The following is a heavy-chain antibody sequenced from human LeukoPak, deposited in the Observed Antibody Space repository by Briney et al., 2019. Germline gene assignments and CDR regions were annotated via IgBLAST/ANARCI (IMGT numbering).Heavy chain of an antibody. CDR3: ARSPQHYCSSTSCYWDNWFDP. J-gene: IGHJ5*02. Sequence: SETLSLTCAVSGYSISSGYYWGWIRQPPGKGLEWIGYIYYSGSTNYNPSLKSRVTISVDTSKNQFSLKLSSVTAADTAVYYCARSPQHYCSSTSCYWDNWFDPWGQGTLVTVSS. D-gene: IGHD2-2*01. CDR2: IYYSGST. V-gene: IGHV4-61*01. CDR1: GYSISSGYY.